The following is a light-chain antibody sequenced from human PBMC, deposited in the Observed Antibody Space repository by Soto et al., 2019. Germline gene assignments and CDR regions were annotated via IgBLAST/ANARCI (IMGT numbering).Light chain of an antibody. Sequence: DIQMTQSPSTLSASVGDRVTITCRASQSISSWLAWYQQKPGKAPKLLIYDASSLESGVPSRFSGSGSGTEFTLTISSLQPDDFAPYYCQQYNSYPYTFGQGTKLDIK. CDR2: DAS. CDR1: QSISSW. J-gene: IGKJ2*01. CDR3: QQYNSYPYT. V-gene: IGKV1-5*01.